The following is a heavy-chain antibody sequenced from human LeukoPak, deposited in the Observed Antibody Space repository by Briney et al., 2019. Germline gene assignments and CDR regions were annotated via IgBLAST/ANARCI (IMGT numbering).Heavy chain of an antibody. Sequence: GGSLRLSCAASGFTFSTYGMHWVRQAPGKGLEWVAVIWFDGSIKYYADSVKGRFTISRDNSKNTLYLQMNSLRAEDTAVYYCARAVGPFDIWGQGTIVIVSS. V-gene: IGHV3-33*01. CDR3: ARAVGPFDI. J-gene: IGHJ3*02. CDR2: IWFDGSIK. CDR1: GFTFSTYG.